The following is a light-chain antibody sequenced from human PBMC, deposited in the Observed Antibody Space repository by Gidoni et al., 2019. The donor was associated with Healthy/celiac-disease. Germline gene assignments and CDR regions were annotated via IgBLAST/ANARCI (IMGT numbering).Light chain of an antibody. J-gene: IGLJ3*02. CDR2: KDS. V-gene: IGLV3-25*03. Sequence: SYELPPPPSVSVSPGQTARITCSGDALPKQYAYWYQQKPGQAPVLVIYKDSERPAVIPERFSGASSGTTVTLTIRGVQAEDEADYYCQSADSSGTWVFGGGTKLTVL. CDR1: ALPKQY. CDR3: QSADSSGTWV.